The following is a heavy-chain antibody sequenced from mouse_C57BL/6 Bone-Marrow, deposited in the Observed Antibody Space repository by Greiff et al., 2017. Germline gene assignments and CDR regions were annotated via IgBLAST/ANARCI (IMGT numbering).Heavy chain of an antibody. Sequence: VQLQQSGPELVKPGASVKISCKASGYTFTDYYMNWVKQSHGKSLEWIGDINPNNGGTSYNQKCKGKATLTVDKSSSTAYMELRSLTSEDAAVYYCARSGQGPYFDYWGQGTTLTVSS. CDR3: ARSGQGPYFDY. CDR2: INPNNGGT. CDR1: GYTFTDYY. D-gene: IGHD3-3*01. J-gene: IGHJ2*01. V-gene: IGHV1-26*01.